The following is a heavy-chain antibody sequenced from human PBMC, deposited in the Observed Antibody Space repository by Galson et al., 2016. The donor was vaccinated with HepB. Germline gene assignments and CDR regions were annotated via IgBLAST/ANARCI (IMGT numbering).Heavy chain of an antibody. CDR1: GLSFHTYS. CDR3: ATVPILGAVARYLDY. CDR2: ISSSSSYL. J-gene: IGHJ4*02. D-gene: IGHD3-3*01. Sequence: SLRLSCAASGLSFHTYSMNWVRQAPGKGLEWVSSISSSSSYLYYADSVKGRFSISRDNAKKSLFLQMNSLRVEDTAVYYCATVPILGAVARYLDYWGQGNLVTVSS. V-gene: IGHV3-21*01.